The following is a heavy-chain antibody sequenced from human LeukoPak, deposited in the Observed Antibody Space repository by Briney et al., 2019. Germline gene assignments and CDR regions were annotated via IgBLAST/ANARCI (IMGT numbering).Heavy chain of an antibody. CDR3: STTDYLGNRSPAHFDF. CDR2: VSGIGVHK. J-gene: IGHJ4*02. Sequence: PGGSLSLSCAASGFTFSTFAMTWVREAPGMGLEWVHAVSGIGVHKSYGDSVKGRFTISRVNSTNTLFLQMNTLRAEDAGRYYCSTTDYLGNRSPAHFDFSGQGTLVTVSS. CDR1: GFTFSTFA. V-gene: IGHV3-23*01. D-gene: IGHD3-16*01.